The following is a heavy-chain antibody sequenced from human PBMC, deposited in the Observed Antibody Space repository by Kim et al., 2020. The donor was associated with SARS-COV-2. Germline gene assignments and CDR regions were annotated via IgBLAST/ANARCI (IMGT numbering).Heavy chain of an antibody. J-gene: IGHJ6*01. CDR2: ISYDGSNK. CDR3: AKDQDLVGPDPWGPYYY. CDR1: GFTFSSYG. Sequence: GGSLRLSCAASGFTFSSYGMHWVRQAPGKGLEWVAVISYDGSNKYYADSVKGRFTISRDNSKNTLYLQMNSLRAEDTAVYYCAKDQDLVGPDPWGPYYY. V-gene: IGHV3-30*18. D-gene: IGHD2-15*01.